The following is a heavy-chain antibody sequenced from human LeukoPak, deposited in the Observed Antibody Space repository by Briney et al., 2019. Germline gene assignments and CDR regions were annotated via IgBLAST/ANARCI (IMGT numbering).Heavy chain of an antibody. J-gene: IGHJ4*02. CDR1: GYSISSGYY. CDR2: IYHSGST. Sequence: SETLSLTCTVSGYSISSGYYWGWIRQPRGKGLEWIGSIYHSGSTYYNPSLKTRVTISVDTSKNQFSLKLSSVTAADTAVYYCARDRGPGVGATGYYFHYWGQGTLVTVSS. CDR3: ARDRGPGVGATGYYFHY. D-gene: IGHD1-26*01. V-gene: IGHV4-38-2*02.